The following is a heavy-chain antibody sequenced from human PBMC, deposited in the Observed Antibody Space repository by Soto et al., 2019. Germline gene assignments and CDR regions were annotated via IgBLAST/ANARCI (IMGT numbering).Heavy chain of an antibody. Sequence: QVHLVESGGGVVQPGRSLRLSCEASGFNISTYGMHWVRQAPGQGLEWLAFIWYDGSNDHYAASVKGRFTISRDNSKKTLYLQMNNLRADVTAVYYCARAISSGIYYDSIGSWGRGTLVTVSS. D-gene: IGHD1-26*01. CDR1: GFNISTYG. CDR2: IWYDGSND. J-gene: IGHJ5*01. CDR3: ARAISSGIYYDSIGS. V-gene: IGHV3-33*01.